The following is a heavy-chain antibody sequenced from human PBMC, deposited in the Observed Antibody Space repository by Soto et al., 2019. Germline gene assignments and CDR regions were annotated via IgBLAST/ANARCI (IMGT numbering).Heavy chain of an antibody. J-gene: IGHJ5*02. CDR2: ISSSGSTI. V-gene: IGHV3-48*03. CDR3: ARGHILTGAKYNWFDP. D-gene: IGHD3-9*01. Sequence: SGGSLRLSCATSGFTFSSFEMNWVRQAPGKGLEWVSYISSSGSTIYYADSVKGRFTISRDNAKNSLYLQLNSLRAQDTAVYYCARGHILTGAKYNWFDPWGQGTLVTVSS. CDR1: GFTFSSFE.